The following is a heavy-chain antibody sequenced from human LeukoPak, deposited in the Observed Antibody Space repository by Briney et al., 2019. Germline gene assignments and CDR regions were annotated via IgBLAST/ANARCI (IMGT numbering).Heavy chain of an antibody. J-gene: IGHJ5*02. Sequence: SEALSLTCTVSGGSISSYYWSWIRQPPGKGLEWIGEINHSGSTNYNPSLKSRVTISVDTSKNQFSLKLSSVTAADTAVYYCARGVFGGFGDWFDPWGQGTLVTVSS. V-gene: IGHV4-34*01. CDR2: INHSGST. CDR3: ARGVFGGFGDWFDP. D-gene: IGHD3-10*01. CDR1: GGSISSYY.